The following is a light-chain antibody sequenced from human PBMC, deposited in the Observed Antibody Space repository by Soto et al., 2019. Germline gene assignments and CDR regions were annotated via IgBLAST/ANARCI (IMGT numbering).Light chain of an antibody. CDR1: QSVSIN. V-gene: IGKV3-15*01. CDR3: QQYNKWPRT. CDR2: GAS. J-gene: IGKJ1*01. Sequence: EVVMTQSPATLSVSQGERATLSCRASQSVSINLAWYQQKPGQAPRLLFFGASTRATAIPARFSASGSGTEFPLTISSLQYEDSAVYYSQQYNKWPRTFGQGTKVDIK.